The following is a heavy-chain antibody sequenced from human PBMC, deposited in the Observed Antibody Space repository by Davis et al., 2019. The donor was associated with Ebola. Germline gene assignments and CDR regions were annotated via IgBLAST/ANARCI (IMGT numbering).Heavy chain of an antibody. J-gene: IGHJ6*02. CDR3: ARGRWRTYRGYDGENYYYGMDV. D-gene: IGHD5-12*01. CDR1: GGTFSSYA. V-gene: IGHV1-69*13. CDR2: IIPIFGTA. Sequence: SVKVSCKASGGTFSSYAISWVRQAPGQGLEWMGGIIPIFGTANYAQKFQGRVTITADESTSTAYMELSSLRSEDTAVYYCARGRWRTYRGYDGENYYYGMDVWGQGTTVTVSS.